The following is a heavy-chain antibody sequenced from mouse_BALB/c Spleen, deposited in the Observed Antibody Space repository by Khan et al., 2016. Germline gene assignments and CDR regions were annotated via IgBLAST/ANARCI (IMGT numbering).Heavy chain of an antibody. J-gene: IGHJ2*01. D-gene: IGHD1-1*01. Sequence: EVKLLESGGGLVQPGGSLKLSCAASGFDFSRYWMNWVRQAPGKGLEWIGEINPDSSTINYTPSLKDKFIISRDNAKNTLYLQMRKVRSEDTALYYCARLYYYGSFDYWGQGTTLTVSS. CDR2: INPDSSTI. CDR1: GFDFSRYW. CDR3: ARLYYYGSFDY. V-gene: IGHV4-1*02.